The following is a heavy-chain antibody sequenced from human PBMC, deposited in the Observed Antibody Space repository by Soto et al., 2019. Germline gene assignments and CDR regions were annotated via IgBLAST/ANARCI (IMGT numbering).Heavy chain of an antibody. V-gene: IGHV3-23*01. CDR1: GFTFSSYA. D-gene: IGHD3-3*01. CDR2: ISGSGGST. J-gene: IGHJ4*02. Sequence: EVQLLESGGGLVQPGGSLRLSCAASGFTFSSYAMSWVRQAPGKGLEWGSAISGSGGSTYYADSVKGRFTISRDNSKNTLYLQMNSLRAEDTAVYYCAKDSYYDFWSGYYAQGYFDYWGQGTLVTVSS. CDR3: AKDSYYDFWSGYYAQGYFDY.